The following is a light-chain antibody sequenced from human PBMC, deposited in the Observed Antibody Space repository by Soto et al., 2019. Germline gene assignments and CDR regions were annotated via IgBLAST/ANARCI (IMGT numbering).Light chain of an antibody. Sequence: QSALTQPASVSGSHGQSITISCTGTSSDVGGYNYVSWYQHHPGKAPKVMIYEVSNRPSGVSNRFSGSKSGNTASLTISGLQAEDEADYYCSSYTSTSSWVFGGGTKVTVL. CDR3: SSYTSTSSWV. CDR2: EVS. CDR1: SSDVGGYNY. V-gene: IGLV2-14*01. J-gene: IGLJ3*02.